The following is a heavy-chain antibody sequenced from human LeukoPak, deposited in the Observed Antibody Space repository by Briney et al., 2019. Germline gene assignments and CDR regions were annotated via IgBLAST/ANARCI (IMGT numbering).Heavy chain of an antibody. D-gene: IGHD4-17*01. CDR3: ARGSYGDYVFDY. Sequence: SETLSLTCTVSGGSIISYYWSWIRQPPGKGLEWIGYISYSGSTNYNPSFKSRVTISVGTSKKQFSLKLSSVTAADTAVYYCARGSYGDYVFDYWGQGTLVTVSS. V-gene: IGHV4-59*01. J-gene: IGHJ4*02. CDR1: GGSIISYY. CDR2: ISYSGST.